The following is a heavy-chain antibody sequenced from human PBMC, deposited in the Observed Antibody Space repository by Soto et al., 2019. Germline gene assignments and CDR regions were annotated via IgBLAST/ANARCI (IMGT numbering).Heavy chain of an antibody. J-gene: IGHJ5*02. V-gene: IGHV3-33*01. CDR2: IWYDGNNK. CDR1: GFTFINYG. CDR3: ARDVDGSGHYDWFDP. D-gene: IGHD2-21*02. Sequence: GGSLRLSCAASGFTFINYGMHWVLQAPCKGLEWVAVIWYDGNNKYYADSVKGRFTISRDTSQNILYLQMNSLRTEDTAMYYCARDVDGSGHYDWFDPWGQGTLVTVSS.